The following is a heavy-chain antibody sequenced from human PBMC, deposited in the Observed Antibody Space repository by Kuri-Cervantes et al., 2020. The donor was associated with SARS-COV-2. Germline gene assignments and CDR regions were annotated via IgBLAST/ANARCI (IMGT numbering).Heavy chain of an antibody. CDR1: GFTFSSYS. Sequence: GGSLRLSCAASGFTFSSYSMNWVRQAPGKGLEWVSYISSSSSTIYYADSVKGRFTISRDNAKNSLYLQMNSLRAEDTALYYCAKDWGATVTLLDAFDIWGQGTMVTVSS. J-gene: IGHJ3*02. CDR3: AKDWGATVTLLDAFDI. CDR2: ISSSSSTI. D-gene: IGHD4-17*01. V-gene: IGHV3-48*01.